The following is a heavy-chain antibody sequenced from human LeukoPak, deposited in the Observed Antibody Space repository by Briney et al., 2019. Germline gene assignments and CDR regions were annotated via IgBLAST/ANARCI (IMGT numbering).Heavy chain of an antibody. D-gene: IGHD2-15*01. J-gene: IGHJ4*02. CDR3: AKREYCSGGSCYHFDY. Sequence: GGSLRVSCAASGFTFSSYAMHWVRQAPGKGLEWVAAIGKDGTDKYYADSVKGRFTISRDNSKNTLYLQMSSLRPEDTAVYYCAKREYCSGGSCYHFDYWGQGTRVTVSS. CDR1: GFTFSSYA. V-gene: IGHV3-30*02. CDR2: IGKDGTDK.